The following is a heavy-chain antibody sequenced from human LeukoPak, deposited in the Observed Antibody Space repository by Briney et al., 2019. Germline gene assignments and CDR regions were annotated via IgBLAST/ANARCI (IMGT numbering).Heavy chain of an antibody. D-gene: IGHD6-13*01. J-gene: IGHJ4*02. CDR2: ISSTSATM. V-gene: IGHV3-48*01. CDR1: GLTFSDYS. Sequence: GGSLRLSCSASGLTFSDYSMNWVRQAPGKGLEWVSYISSTSATMYHADSVKDRFTISRDNAKNSLYLQMNSLRAEDTAVYYCARRHGNRWYVDYWGQGTLVTVSS. CDR3: ARRHGNRWYVDY.